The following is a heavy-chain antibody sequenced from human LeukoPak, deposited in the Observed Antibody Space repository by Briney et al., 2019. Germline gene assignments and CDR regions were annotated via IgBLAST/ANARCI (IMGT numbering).Heavy chain of an antibody. CDR3: ATDVYNSDLYYFDY. D-gene: IGHD6-19*01. CDR2: ISSSSGII. J-gene: IGHJ4*02. V-gene: IGHV3-48*01. CDR1: GFTFNNYS. Sequence: GGSLRLSCAASGFTFNNYSMNWVRQAPGKGLEWISYISSSSGIIYYADSVKGRFTVSRDNAKNSLYLQMNSLRAEDTAVYYCATDVYNSDLYYFDYWGQGTLVTVSS.